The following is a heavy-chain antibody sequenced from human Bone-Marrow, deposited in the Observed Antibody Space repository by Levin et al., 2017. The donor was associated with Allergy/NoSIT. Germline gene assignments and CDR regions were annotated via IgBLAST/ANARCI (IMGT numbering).Heavy chain of an antibody. CDR3: AKDERIVGVNLFSAMDV. Sequence: SLKISCAASGFIFDDYAMHWVRQVPGKGLEWVAGVSWNSGHIGYADSVKGRFTISRENAENSLYLQMNSLRVEDTAIYYCAKDERIVGVNLFSAMDVWGQGTTVTVAS. CDR2: VSWNSGHI. CDR1: GFIFDDYA. V-gene: IGHV3-9*01. D-gene: IGHD1-1*01. J-gene: IGHJ6*02.